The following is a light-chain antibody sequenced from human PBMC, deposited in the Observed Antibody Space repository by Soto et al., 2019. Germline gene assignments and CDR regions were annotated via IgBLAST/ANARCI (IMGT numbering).Light chain of an antibody. CDR1: QLFSSN. CDR2: GVS. J-gene: IGKJ5*01. V-gene: IGKV3D-15*02. CDR3: QQYVSSPIT. Sequence: EIVMMQSPATLSVSPGESVTLSCRASQLFSSNLAWYQHKPGQAPRLLIYGVSSRATGTPDRFSGSGSGTDFTLTINRLEPEDFAVYYCQQYVSSPITFGQGTRLEI.